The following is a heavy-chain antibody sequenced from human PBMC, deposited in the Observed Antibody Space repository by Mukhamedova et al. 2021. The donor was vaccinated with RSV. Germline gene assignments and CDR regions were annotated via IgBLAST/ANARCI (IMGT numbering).Heavy chain of an antibody. CDR2: IYTSGST. Sequence: QPAGKGLEWIGRIYTSGSTNYNPSLKSRVTMSVDTSKNQFSLKLSSVTAADTAVYYCAGDHSAVFDYWGQGTLVTVSS. D-gene: IGHD6-25*01. J-gene: IGHJ4*02. V-gene: IGHV4-4*07. CDR3: AGDHSAVFDY.